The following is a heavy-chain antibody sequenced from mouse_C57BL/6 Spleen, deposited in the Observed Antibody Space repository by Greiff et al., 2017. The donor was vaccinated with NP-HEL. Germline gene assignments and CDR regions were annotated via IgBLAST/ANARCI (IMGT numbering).Heavy chain of an antibody. CDR2: INPNNGGT. CDR3: ARDGIYYYGRFAY. J-gene: IGHJ3*01. CDR1: GYTFTDYN. D-gene: IGHD1-1*01. Sequence: VQLQQSGPELVKPGASVKMSCKASGYTFTDYNMHWVKQSHGKSLEWIGYINPNNGGTSYNQKFKGKATLTVNKSSSTAYMELRSLTSEDSAVYYCARDGIYYYGRFAYWGQGTLVTVSA. V-gene: IGHV1-22*01.